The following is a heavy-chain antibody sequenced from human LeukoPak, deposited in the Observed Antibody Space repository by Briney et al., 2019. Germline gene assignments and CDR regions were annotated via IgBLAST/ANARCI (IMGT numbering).Heavy chain of an antibody. CDR2: INHSGST. D-gene: IGHD3-22*01. CDR3: ARSPKRYYDTTGYLWYFDL. CDR1: GGSFSGYY. Sequence: SETLSLTCAVYGGSFSGYYWSWIRQPPGKGLEWIGEINHSGSTNYNPSLKSRVTISVDTSKNQFSLMLTSVTAADTAVYYCARSPKRYYDTTGYLWYFDLWGRGTLVTVSS. V-gene: IGHV4-34*01. J-gene: IGHJ2*01.